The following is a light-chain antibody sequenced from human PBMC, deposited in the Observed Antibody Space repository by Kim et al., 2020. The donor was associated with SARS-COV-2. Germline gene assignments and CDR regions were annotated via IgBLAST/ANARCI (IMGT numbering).Light chain of an antibody. J-gene: IGLJ1*01. CDR2: DVN. CDR1: SSDVGGFNY. Sequence: GQSITISCTGTSSDVGGFNYVSWYQQHPGRPPKLMIYDVNNRPSGVSNRFSGSKSGNTASLTISGLQAEDEADYYCCSYTTRTSYIFGTGTKVTVL. V-gene: IGLV2-14*03. CDR3: CSYTTRTSYI.